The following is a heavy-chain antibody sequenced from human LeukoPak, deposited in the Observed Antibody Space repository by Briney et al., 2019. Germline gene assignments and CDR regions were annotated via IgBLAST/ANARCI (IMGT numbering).Heavy chain of an antibody. J-gene: IGHJ4*02. CDR3: TRDRGAYNLYDY. Sequence: GGSLRLSCAASGFTFSSYAMHWVRQAPGKGLEWVGFIRSKAYGETADYAASVKGRFTISRDDSKAIAYLQMNSLKTEDTAVYHCTRDRGAYNLYDYWGQGTLVTVSS. CDR1: GFTFSSYA. V-gene: IGHV3-49*04. CDR2: IRSKAYGETA. D-gene: IGHD1-1*01.